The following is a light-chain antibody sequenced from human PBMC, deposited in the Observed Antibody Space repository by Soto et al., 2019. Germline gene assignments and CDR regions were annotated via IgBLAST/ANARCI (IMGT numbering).Light chain of an antibody. J-gene: IGKJ5*01. CDR3: QQYDNLPIT. V-gene: IGKV1-33*01. CDR2: DAS. Sequence: DIRMTDSPSSLSSAVGDRVTITCQASQDISNYLNWYQQKPGKAPKLLIYDASNLETGVPSRFSGSGSGTDFTFTISSLQPEDIATYYCQQYDNLPITFGQGTRLEIK. CDR1: QDISNY.